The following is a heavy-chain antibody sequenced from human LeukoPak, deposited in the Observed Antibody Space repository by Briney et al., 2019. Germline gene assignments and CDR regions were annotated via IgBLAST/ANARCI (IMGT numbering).Heavy chain of an antibody. J-gene: IGHJ4*02. CDR1: GFTFSSYS. Sequence: GGSLRLSCAASGFTFSSYSMNWVRQAPGKGLEWVSSISSSSSYIYYADSVKGRFTISRDNAKNSLYLQMNSLRAEDTAVYYCARLANQRAYVVPAADPTDNWGQGTLVTVSS. CDR2: ISSSSSYI. CDR3: ARLANQRAYVVPAADPTDN. D-gene: IGHD2-2*01. V-gene: IGHV3-21*01.